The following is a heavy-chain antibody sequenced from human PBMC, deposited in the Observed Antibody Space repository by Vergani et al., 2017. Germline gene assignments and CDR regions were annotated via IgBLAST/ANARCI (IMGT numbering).Heavy chain of an antibody. Sequence: QVQLQESGPGLVKPSETLSLTCAVSGYSTSSGYYWGWIRQPPGKGLEWIGSIYHSGSTYYHPSLKSRVTISVDTSKNQFSLKLSSVTAADTAVYYCARQAARAVAPRKIYYFDYWGQGTLVTVSS. J-gene: IGHJ4*02. CDR3: ARQAARAVAPRKIYYFDY. V-gene: IGHV4-38-2*01. CDR2: IYHSGST. CDR1: GYSTSSGYY. D-gene: IGHD6-19*01.